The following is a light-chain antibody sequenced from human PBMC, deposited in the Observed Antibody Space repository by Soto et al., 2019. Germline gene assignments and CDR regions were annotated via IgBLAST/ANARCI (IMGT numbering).Light chain of an antibody. V-gene: IGKV3-15*01. CDR2: GAS. CDR1: QSVSSN. CDR3: QQYNNWPSMYT. J-gene: IGKJ2*01. Sequence: EIVMTQSPATLSVSPGERATLSCRTSQSVSSNLAWYQQKPGQAPRLLIYGASTRATGIPARFSGSGSGTELNLTISSLQSEDFAVYYCQQYNNWPSMYTFGQGTKLEIK.